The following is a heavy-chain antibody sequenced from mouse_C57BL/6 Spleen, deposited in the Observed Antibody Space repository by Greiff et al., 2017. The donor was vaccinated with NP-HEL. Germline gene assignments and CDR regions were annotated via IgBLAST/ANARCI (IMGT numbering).Heavy chain of an antibody. J-gene: IGHJ2*01. D-gene: IGHD2-4*01. CDR2: IYPGSGST. CDR3: ARSRDFYDYKDY. Sequence: VQLQQPGAELVKPGASVKMSCKASGYTFTSYWITWVKQRPGQGLEWIGDIYPGSGSTNYNEKFKSKATLTVDTSSSTAYMQLSSLTSEDSAVYYCARSRDFYDYKDYWGQGTTLTVSS. V-gene: IGHV1-55*01. CDR1: GYTFTSYW.